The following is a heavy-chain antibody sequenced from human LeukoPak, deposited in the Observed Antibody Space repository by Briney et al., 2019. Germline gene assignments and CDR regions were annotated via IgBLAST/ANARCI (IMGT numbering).Heavy chain of an antibody. J-gene: IGHJ4*02. V-gene: IGHV3-21*01. Sequence: GGSLRLSCAASGFTFSTSSMNWVRQAPGKGLEWVSSISSDSNYIYYADLVKGRFTISRDNAKNSLYLQMNSLRAEDTAVYYCTSDFDRTAGHWGQGTLVTV. D-gene: IGHD3-9*01. CDR3: TSDFDRTAGH. CDR2: ISSDSNYI. CDR1: GFTFSTSS.